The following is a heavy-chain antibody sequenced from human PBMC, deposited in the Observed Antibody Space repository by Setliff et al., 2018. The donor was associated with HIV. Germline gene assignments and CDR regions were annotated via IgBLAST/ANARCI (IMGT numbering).Heavy chain of an antibody. CDR3: ATDRTQTGISMVRGRIVDPARYPLDY. Sequence: ASVKVSCKASGYTFSSYGISWVRQAPGQGLEWMGWINSYDGNTNYEQKFQGRVTMTTDTSTETAYMELESLRSDDTAVYYCATDRTQTGISMVRGRIVDPARYPLDYWGQGTLVTVSS. D-gene: IGHD3-10*01. J-gene: IGHJ4*02. CDR2: INSYDGNT. CDR1: GYTFSSYG. V-gene: IGHV1-18*01.